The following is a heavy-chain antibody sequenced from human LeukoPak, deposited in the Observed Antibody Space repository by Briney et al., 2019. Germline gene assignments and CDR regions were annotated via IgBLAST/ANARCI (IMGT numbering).Heavy chain of an antibody. V-gene: IGHV4-34*01. CDR3: ARGHSSVVTAIPYYFDY. CDR2: INHSGST. CDR1: GGSFSGYY. Sequence: SETLSLTCAVYGGSFSGYYWSWIRQPPGKGLEWIGEINHSGSTNYSPSLKSRVTISVDTSKHQVSLKLSSVTAADTAVYYCARGHSSVVTAIPYYFDYWGQGTLVTVSS. J-gene: IGHJ4*02. D-gene: IGHD2-21*02.